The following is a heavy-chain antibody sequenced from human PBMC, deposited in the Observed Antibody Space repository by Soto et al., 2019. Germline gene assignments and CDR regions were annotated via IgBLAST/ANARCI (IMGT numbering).Heavy chain of an antibody. J-gene: IGHJ4*02. CDR3: AKLGGQHSYARAYFDY. CDR1: GGSFSGYY. D-gene: IGHD5-18*01. CDR2: IYHSGST. V-gene: IGHV4-34*01. Sequence: SETLSLTCAVYGGSFSGYYWNWIRQPPGKGLEWIGEIYHSGSTNYNPSLKRRVSISVDTSKNQFSLKLSSVTAADTAVYYCAKLGGQHSYARAYFDYWGQGTLVTVSS.